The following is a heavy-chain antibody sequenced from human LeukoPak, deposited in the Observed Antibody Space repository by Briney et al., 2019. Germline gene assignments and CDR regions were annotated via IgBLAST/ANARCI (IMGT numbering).Heavy chain of an antibody. V-gene: IGHV3-21*06. CDR1: GFSFSFYT. J-gene: IGHJ6*03. CDR2: ISDGGSEF. CDR3: AKGKSGSYYYYMDV. Sequence: GGSLRLSCAASGFSFSFYTLNWVRQAPGKGPELVSSISDGGSEFYYAHRIKGRFAISRDDAKNSLSLEMNSVRVEDTATYYCAKGKSGSYYYYMDVWGKGTTVTVSS.